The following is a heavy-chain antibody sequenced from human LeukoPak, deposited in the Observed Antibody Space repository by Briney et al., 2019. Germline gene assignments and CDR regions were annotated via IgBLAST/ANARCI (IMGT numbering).Heavy chain of an antibody. CDR1: GLTFSNFA. D-gene: IGHD4-23*01. V-gene: IGHV3-23*01. J-gene: IGHJ4*02. CDR2: ISGGGDST. Sequence: PGGSLRLSCAASGLTFSNFAMSWVRQAPGKGLEWVSAISGGGDSTYYADSVKGRFTVSRDNSKNTLYLQMNSLRVDDTAMYYCARNQDYGGFDFWGQGTLVTVSS. CDR3: ARNQDYGGFDF.